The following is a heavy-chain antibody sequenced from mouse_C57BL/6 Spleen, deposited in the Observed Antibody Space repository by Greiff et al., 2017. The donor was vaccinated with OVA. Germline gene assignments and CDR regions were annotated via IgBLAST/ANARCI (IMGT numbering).Heavy chain of an antibody. Sequence: QVHVKQPGAELVKPGASVKLSCKASGYTFTSYWMHWVKQRPGQGLEWIGMIHPNSGSTNYNEKFKSKATLTVDKSSSTAYMQLSSLTSEDSAVYYCARVSIVTTVVDYYAMDYWGQGTSVTVSS. CDR3: ARVSIVTTVVDYYAMDY. V-gene: IGHV1-64*01. CDR1: GYTFTSYW. D-gene: IGHD1-1*01. CDR2: IHPNSGST. J-gene: IGHJ4*01.